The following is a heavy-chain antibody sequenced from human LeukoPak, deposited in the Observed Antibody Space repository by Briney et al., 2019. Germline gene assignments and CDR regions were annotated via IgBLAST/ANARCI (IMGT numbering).Heavy chain of an antibody. D-gene: IGHD2-8*02. CDR3: ASRLYPYGWFDN. CDR2: IYTSGST. CDR1: IQPLINDQ. V-gene: IGHV4-4*07. Sequence: SETLLLTFWIPIQPLINDQWASSPQPAAKEQEGIGRIYTSGSTNYNPPIKSGVTISIRMSTNQSSLKLSSLTASDTAVYYCASRLYPYGWFDNWGQGTLVTVSS. J-gene: IGHJ4*02.